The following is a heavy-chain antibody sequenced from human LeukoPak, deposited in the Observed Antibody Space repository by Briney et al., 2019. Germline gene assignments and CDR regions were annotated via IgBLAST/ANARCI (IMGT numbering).Heavy chain of an antibody. CDR1: GGTLSTYA. D-gene: IGHD3-16*01. V-gene: IGHV1-69*01. Sequence: SVKVSCKASGGTLSTYAFTWVRQAPGQGLEWMGGIIPVFQTADSAQKFQGRVTMTADESTGIVYMELSSLTFDDTAVYYCARDWGPRVKASYDLWGQGTMVTVSS. CDR3: ARDWGPRVKASYDL. J-gene: IGHJ3*01. CDR2: IIPVFQTA.